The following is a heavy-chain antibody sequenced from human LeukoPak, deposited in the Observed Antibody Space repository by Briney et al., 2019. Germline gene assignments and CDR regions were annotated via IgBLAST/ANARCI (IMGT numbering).Heavy chain of an antibody. CDR2: IYYSGST. CDR1: GGSISSYY. D-gene: IGHD4-23*01. V-gene: IGHV4-59*08. J-gene: IGHJ6*02. CDR3: ARQAPISAFSDYGGTNYYYYYGMDV. Sequence: SETLSLTCTVSGGSISSYYWSRIRQPPGKGLEWIGYIYYSGSTNYNPSLKSRVTISVDTSKNQFSLKLSSVTAADTAVYYCARQAPISAFSDYGGTNYYYYYGMDVWGQGTTVTVSS.